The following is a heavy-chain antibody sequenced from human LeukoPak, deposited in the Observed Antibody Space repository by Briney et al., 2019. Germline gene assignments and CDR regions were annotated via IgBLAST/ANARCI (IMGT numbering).Heavy chain of an antibody. Sequence: PSETLSLTCTVSGGSISSSSYYWGWIRQPPGKGLEWIGSIYYSGSTYYNPSLKSRVTISVDTSKNQFSPKLSSVTAADTAVYYCARRTVTTGGLNPWGQGTLVTVSS. D-gene: IGHD4-17*01. CDR3: ARRTVTTGGLNP. CDR1: GGSISSSSYY. V-gene: IGHV4-39*01. CDR2: IYYSGST. J-gene: IGHJ5*02.